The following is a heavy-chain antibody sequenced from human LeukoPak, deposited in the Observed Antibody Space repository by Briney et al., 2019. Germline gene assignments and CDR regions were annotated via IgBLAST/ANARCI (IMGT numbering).Heavy chain of an antibody. CDR2: ISAYNGNT. V-gene: IGHV1-18*01. Sequence: ASVKASCKASGYTFTSYGISWVRQAPGQGLEWMGWISAYNGNTNYAQKLQGRVTMTTDTSTSTAYMELRSLRSDDTAVYYCARDIDDFWSGYPYYFDYWGQGTLVTVSS. J-gene: IGHJ4*02. CDR1: GYTFTSYG. D-gene: IGHD3-3*01. CDR3: ARDIDDFWSGYPYYFDY.